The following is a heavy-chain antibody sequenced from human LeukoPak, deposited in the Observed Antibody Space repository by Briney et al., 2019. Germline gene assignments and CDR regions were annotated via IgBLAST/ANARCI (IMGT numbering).Heavy chain of an antibody. CDR3: ARDLVGDISSLYY. J-gene: IGHJ4*02. V-gene: IGHV3-7*01. Sequence: GGSLRLSCAASGFTFSSYWMTWVRQAPGKGLEWVANIKQDGSEKYYVDSVKGRFTISRDNAKNSLYLQMNSLRAEDTAVYYCARDLVGDISSLYYWGQGALVTVSS. CDR2: IKQDGSEK. CDR1: GFTFSSYW. D-gene: IGHD1-26*01.